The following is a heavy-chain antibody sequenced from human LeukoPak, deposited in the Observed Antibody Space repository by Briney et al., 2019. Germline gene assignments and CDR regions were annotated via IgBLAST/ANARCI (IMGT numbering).Heavy chain of an antibody. CDR2: IKQDGSEK. V-gene: IGHV3-7*01. CDR3: AREGKGYDYVWGSYRSAYYFDY. CDR1: GFSFSRYA. D-gene: IGHD3-16*02. Sequence: GGSLRLSCAASGFSFSRYAMSWVRQAPGKGLEWVANIKQDGSEKYYVDSVKGRFTISRDNAKNSLYLQMNSLRAEDTAAYYCAREGKGYDYVWGSYRSAYYFDYWGQGTLVTVSS. J-gene: IGHJ4*02.